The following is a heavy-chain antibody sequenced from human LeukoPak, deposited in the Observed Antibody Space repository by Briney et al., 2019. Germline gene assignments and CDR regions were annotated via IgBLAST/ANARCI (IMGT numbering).Heavy chain of an antibody. Sequence: GASVKVSCKASGYTFTGYYMHWVRQAPGQGLEWMGWINPNSGGTNYAQKFQGRVTMTRDTSISTGYMELSRLRSDDTAVYYGARDYGSGSYIAYYYYMDVWGKGTTVTISS. V-gene: IGHV1-2*02. CDR3: ARDYGSGSYIAYYYYMDV. J-gene: IGHJ6*03. D-gene: IGHD3-10*01. CDR1: GYTFTGYY. CDR2: INPNSGGT.